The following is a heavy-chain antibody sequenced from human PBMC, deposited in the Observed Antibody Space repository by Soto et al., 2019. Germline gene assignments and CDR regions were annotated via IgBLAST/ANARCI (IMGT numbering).Heavy chain of an antibody. CDR1: GFTVSSNY. D-gene: IGHD2-2*01. J-gene: IGHJ3*02. CDR3: ARKGGYCSSTSCPYAFDI. Sequence: EVQLVESGGGLIQPGGSLRLSCAASGFTVSSNYMSWVRQAPGKGLEWVAVIYSGGSTYYADSVKGRFTIYRDNSKNTMYLQMNSLRAEDTAVYYCARKGGYCSSTSCPYAFDIWGQGTMVTVSS. V-gene: IGHV3-53*01. CDR2: IYSGGST.